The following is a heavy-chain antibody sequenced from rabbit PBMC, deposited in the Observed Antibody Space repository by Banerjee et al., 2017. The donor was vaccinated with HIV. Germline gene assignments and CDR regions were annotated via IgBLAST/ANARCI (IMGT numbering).Heavy chain of an antibody. J-gene: IGHJ4*01. CDR1: GFSFTSIYY. V-gene: IGHV1S45*01. CDR2: INSGSGDGT. CDR3: ARDHGYAGYDLNL. Sequence: QEQLVDSGGGLVQPEGSLTLTCTASGFSFTSIYYMCWVRQAPGKGLEWIGCINSGSGDGTYYASWAKGRFTISKTSSTTVTLQMNSLTAADTATYFCARDHGYAGYDLNLWGPGTLVTVS. D-gene: IGHD7-1*01.